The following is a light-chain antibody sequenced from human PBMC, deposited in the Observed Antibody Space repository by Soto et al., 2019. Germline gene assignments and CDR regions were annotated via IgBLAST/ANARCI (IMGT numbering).Light chain of an antibody. CDR3: QQYNSYDMWS. J-gene: IGKJ1*01. CDR1: QGISKW. V-gene: IGKV1-5*01. CDR2: GAS. Sequence: DIQMTQSPSTLSASVGDRVTITCRASQGISKWLAWYQQKPGKAPKLLIYGASSLESGVPSRFSGSGSGTEFNLTISSLQPDDFATYFCQQYNSYDMWSFGQGTKVDLK.